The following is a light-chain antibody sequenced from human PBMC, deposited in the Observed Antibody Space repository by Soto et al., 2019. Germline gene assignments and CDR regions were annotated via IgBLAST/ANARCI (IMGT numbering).Light chain of an antibody. V-gene: IGLV2-14*01. CDR1: SSDVGGHNS. CDR3: SSYTSSSSYV. CDR2: DVS. Sequence: QSALTQPASVSGSPGQSITISCTGTSSDVGGHNSVSWYRQDPGKAPKLMIYDVSNRPSGVSNRFSGSKSGNTASLTISGLQAEDEADYYCSSYTSSSSYVFGTGTKVTVL. J-gene: IGLJ1*01.